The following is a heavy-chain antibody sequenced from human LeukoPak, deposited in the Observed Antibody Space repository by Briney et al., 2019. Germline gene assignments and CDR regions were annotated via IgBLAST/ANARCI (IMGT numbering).Heavy chain of an antibody. CDR3: ARGRFQLVVPASYAFDI. CDR2: ISSSSSYI. CDR1: GFTFSSYS. V-gene: IGHV3-21*01. Sequence: GGSLRLSCAASGFTFSSYSMNWVRQAPGKGLEWVSSISSSSSYIYYADSVKGRFTISRDNAKNSLYLQMNSLRAEDTAVYYCARGRFQLVVPASYAFDIWGQGTMVTVSS. J-gene: IGHJ3*02. D-gene: IGHD2-2*01.